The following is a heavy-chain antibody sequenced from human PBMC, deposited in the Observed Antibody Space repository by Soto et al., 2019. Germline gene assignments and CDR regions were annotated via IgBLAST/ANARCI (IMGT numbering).Heavy chain of an antibody. CDR3: ARNYIGGIAGFDP. J-gene: IGHJ5*02. CDR1: GFTFSSYY. CDR2: ISGDGSTI. V-gene: IGHV3-74*01. D-gene: IGHD5-12*01. Sequence: GGSLRLSCAASGFTFSSYYMHWVRQVPGEGLAWVSRISGDGSTISYADSVKGRFTISRDNAKNTLYLQMNSLRAEDTAVYYCARNYIGGIAGFDPWGQGTLVTVSS.